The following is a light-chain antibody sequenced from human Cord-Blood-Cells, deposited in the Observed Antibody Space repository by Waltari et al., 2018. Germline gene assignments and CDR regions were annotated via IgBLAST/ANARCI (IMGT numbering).Light chain of an antibody. CDR3: QQYGSPYT. Sequence: EIVLTPSPCTLSSSPGERPTLSCRASQSVSSSYLAWYQHKPGQAPRLLIYGASSRATGIPDRFSGSGSGTDFTLTISRLEPEDFAVYYCQQYGSPYTFGQGTKLEIK. CDR2: GAS. CDR1: QSVSSSY. V-gene: IGKV3-20*01. J-gene: IGKJ2*01.